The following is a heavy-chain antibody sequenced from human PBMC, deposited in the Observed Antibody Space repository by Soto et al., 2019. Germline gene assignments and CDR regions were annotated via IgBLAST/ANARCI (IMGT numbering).Heavy chain of an antibody. CDR3: ARDYDYGDHGFDY. J-gene: IGHJ4*02. CDR1: GFTFSRYG. D-gene: IGHD4-17*01. Sequence: VHLVESGGGVVQPGRSLRLSCAASGFTFSRYGMHWVRQAPGKGLEWVAVILAEDSDRDYADSVKGRFSISRDNSKNSLHLQMSSLRAEDTAVYYCARDYDYGDHGFDYWGQGTLVTVSS. V-gene: IGHV3-33*01. CDR2: ILAEDSDR.